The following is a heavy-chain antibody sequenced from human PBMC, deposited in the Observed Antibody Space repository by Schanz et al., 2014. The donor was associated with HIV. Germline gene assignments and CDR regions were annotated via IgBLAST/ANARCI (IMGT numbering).Heavy chain of an antibody. Sequence: QVHLVQSGSEVKKPGASVKVSCKASGYTFTSYGISWVRQAPGQGLEWMGWISAYNGNIFYPKELRGRVTMTTDTSTTTASMELRSLTSDDTAVYFCARSNYDILRERAYYYYYGLDVWGQGTTVTVSS. J-gene: IGHJ6*02. V-gene: IGHV1-18*01. CDR1: GYTFTSYG. CDR3: ARSNYDILRERAYYYYYGLDV. CDR2: ISAYNGNI. D-gene: IGHD3-9*01.